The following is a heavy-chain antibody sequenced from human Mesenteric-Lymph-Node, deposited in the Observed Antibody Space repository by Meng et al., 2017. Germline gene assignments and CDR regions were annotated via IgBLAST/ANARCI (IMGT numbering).Heavy chain of an antibody. V-gene: IGHV4-39*07. Sequence: SETLSLTCSVFGGSIRISTYYWGWFRQPPGEGLEWFGTIYYTQSTYYNPSFKTRFAVSLDTSKNQFSLKLSSVTAADTAVYYCARIGIAVAATPHAFDIWGQGTMVTVSS. CDR2: IYYTQST. CDR3: ARIGIAVAATPHAFDI. J-gene: IGHJ3*02. CDR1: GGSIRISTYY. D-gene: IGHD6-19*01.